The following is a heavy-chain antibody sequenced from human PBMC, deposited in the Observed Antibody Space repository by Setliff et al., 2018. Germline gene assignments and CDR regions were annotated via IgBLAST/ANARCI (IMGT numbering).Heavy chain of an antibody. Sequence: SETLSLTCNVSGWSISTYYWRWIRQPAGKGLEWIGRIHSSGNTNYKPSLKSRVTMSVDTTKNQFSLKLSSVTAADTAVYYCARAGAIQGGFDIWGQGTVVTVSS. V-gene: IGHV4-4*07. D-gene: IGHD7-27*01. J-gene: IGHJ3*02. CDR1: GWSISTYY. CDR2: IHSSGNT. CDR3: ARAGAIQGGFDI.